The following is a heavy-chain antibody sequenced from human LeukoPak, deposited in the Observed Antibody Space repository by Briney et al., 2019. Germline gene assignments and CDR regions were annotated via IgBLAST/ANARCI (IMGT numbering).Heavy chain of an antibody. CDR1: GGSVSSGSYY. CDR3: ARADLGPSGGDDWSFDL. J-gene: IGHJ2*01. Sequence: SETLSLTRTVSGGSVSSGSYYWSWIRQPPGKALEWIGYIYYSGSTHYNPSLKSRITISVDTSENQFSLKLSSVTAADTAVYYCARADLGPSGGDDWSFDLWGRGTLVTVSS. CDR2: IYYSGST. D-gene: IGHD3-16*01. V-gene: IGHV4-31*03.